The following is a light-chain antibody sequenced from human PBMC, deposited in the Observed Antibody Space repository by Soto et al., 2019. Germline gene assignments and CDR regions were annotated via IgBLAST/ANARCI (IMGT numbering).Light chain of an antibody. Sequence: DIVMTQTPLSLPVTPGEPASISCRSSQSLLDSDDGNTYLDWYLQKPGQSPQLLIYTVSYRASGVRDRFSGSGSGTDFTLKISRVEAEDVGVYYCMQRIEFPLTFGGGTKVEIK. CDR3: MQRIEFPLT. CDR1: QSLLDSDDGNTY. V-gene: IGKV2-40*01. CDR2: TVS. J-gene: IGKJ4*01.